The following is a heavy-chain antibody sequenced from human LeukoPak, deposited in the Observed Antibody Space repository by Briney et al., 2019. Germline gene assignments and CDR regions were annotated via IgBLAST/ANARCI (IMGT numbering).Heavy chain of an antibody. V-gene: IGHV4-59*01. Sequence: KPPETLSLTCTVSGDSLTYYYWSWIRQPPGKGLEWIADIDDSGSPNYNPSLKSRVTISVDTSQNQISLKVNSVTAADTAVYYCARGSDTAAGLYWGQGTLVTVSS. J-gene: IGHJ4*02. CDR1: GDSLTYYY. CDR2: IDDSGSP. CDR3: ARGSDTAAGLY. D-gene: IGHD6-13*01.